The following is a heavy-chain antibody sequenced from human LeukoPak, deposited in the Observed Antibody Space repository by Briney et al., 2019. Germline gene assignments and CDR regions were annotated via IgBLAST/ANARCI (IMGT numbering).Heavy chain of an antibody. CDR1: GFTFSSYG. D-gene: IGHD3-3*01. CDR2: TSGSSSTI. V-gene: IGHV3-48*01. CDR3: ARDSGYFWSGPY. Sequence: GGSLRLSCAASGFTFSSYGMYWVRQAPGKGLGWVSYTSGSSSTIYYADSVRGRLTISRDNAKNSLYLQMNSLRGEDTAVYYCARDSGYFWSGPYWGQGTLVTVSS. J-gene: IGHJ4*02.